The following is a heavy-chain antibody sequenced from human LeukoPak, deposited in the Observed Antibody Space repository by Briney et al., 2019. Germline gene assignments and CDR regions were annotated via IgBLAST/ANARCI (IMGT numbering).Heavy chain of an antibody. J-gene: IGHJ5*02. CDR1: GFTFSSYA. CDR3: AKDGGSSWRNNWFDP. V-gene: IGHV3-23*01. CDR2: ISGSGGST. Sequence: GGSLRLSCAASGFTFSSYAMSWVRQAPGKGLEWVSAISGSGGSTYYADSVKGRFTISRDNSKNTLYLQMNSLRAEDMALYYCAKDGGSSWRNNWFDPWGQGTLVTVSS. D-gene: IGHD6-13*01.